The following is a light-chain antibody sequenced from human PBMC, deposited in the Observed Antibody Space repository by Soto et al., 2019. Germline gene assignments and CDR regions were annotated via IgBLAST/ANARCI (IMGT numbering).Light chain of an antibody. J-gene: IGLJ2*01. CDR1: SSDVGGYNY. CDR3: SSYTSSSTPVV. Sequence: QSVLTQPASVSGSPGQSITISCTGTSSDVGGYNYVSWYQQHPGKAPKLMIYEVSNRPSGGSNRFSGSKSGNTASLTISGLQAEDEADYYCSSYTSSSTPVVFGGGTKLTVL. CDR2: EVS. V-gene: IGLV2-14*01.